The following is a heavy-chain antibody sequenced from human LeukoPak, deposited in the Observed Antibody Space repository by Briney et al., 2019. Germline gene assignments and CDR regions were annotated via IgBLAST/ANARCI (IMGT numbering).Heavy chain of an antibody. J-gene: IGHJ4*02. CDR3: ARDYGSGSYALYYFDY. D-gene: IGHD3-10*01. Sequence: GGSLRLSCAASGFTFSSYAMHWVRQAPGKGLEWVAVISYDGSNKYYADSVKGRFTISRDNSKNTLYLQMNSLRAEDTAVYYCARDYGSGSYALYYFDYWGQGTLVTVSS. V-gene: IGHV3-30-3*01. CDR1: GFTFSSYA. CDR2: ISYDGSNK.